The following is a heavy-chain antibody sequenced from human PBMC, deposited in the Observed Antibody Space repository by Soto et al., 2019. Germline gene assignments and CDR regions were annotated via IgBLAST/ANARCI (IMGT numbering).Heavy chain of an antibody. D-gene: IGHD3-16*02. V-gene: IGHV3-23*01. CDR2: ISTSGGRP. CDR3: AKDPDRYDYVWGTYRYIDH. J-gene: IGHJ4*02. CDR1: GITFSNYA. Sequence: EVQLLESGGGLVQPGGSLRLSCTASGITFSNYAMSWVRQARRKGREWVSSISTSGGRPYYADSVKGRFTISRDNSKNPLYLQMNSLRVEDTAVYYCAKDPDRYDYVWGTYRYIDHWGQGTLVTVSS.